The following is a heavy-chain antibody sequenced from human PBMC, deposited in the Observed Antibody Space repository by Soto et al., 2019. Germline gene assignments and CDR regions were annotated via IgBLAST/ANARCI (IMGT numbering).Heavy chain of an antibody. CDR1: GGSISSGGYY. CDR2: IYYSGST. CDR3: ATQYSDAFDYYGMDV. V-gene: IGHV4-31*03. Sequence: SETLSLTCTVSGGSISSGGYYWSWIRQHPGKGLEWIGYIYYSGSTYYNPSLKSRVTISVDTSKNQFSLKLSSVTAADTAVYYCATQYSDAFDYYGMDVWGQGTTVTVSS. D-gene: IGHD1-26*01. J-gene: IGHJ6*02.